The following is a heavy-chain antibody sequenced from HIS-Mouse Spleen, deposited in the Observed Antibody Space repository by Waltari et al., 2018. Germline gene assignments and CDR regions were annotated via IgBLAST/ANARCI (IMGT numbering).Heavy chain of an antibody. J-gene: IGHJ4*02. D-gene: IGHD3-10*01. V-gene: IGHV4-30-4*01. CDR1: GGSISSGDYY. CDR2: IYYSGST. CDR3: ARSGHRIGELDY. Sequence: PSQTLSLTCTVSGGSISSGDYYWSWIRQPPGKALEWIGYIYYSGSTYYNPSLKSRVTISVDTSKNQFSLKLSSVTAADMAVYYCARSGHRIGELDYWGQGTLVTVSS.